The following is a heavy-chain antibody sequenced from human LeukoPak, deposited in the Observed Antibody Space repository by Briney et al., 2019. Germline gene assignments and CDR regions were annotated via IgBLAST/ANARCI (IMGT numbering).Heavy chain of an antibody. V-gene: IGHV4-39*01. Sequence: KPSETLSLTCTVSGGSISSSSYYWGWIRQPPGKGLEWIGSIYYSGSTYYNPSLKSRVTISVDTSKNQFSLKLSSVTAADTAVYYCARQKGGSYFPLDYWGQGTLVTVSS. CDR3: ARQKGGSYFPLDY. CDR1: GGSISSSSYY. D-gene: IGHD1-26*01. CDR2: IYYSGST. J-gene: IGHJ4*02.